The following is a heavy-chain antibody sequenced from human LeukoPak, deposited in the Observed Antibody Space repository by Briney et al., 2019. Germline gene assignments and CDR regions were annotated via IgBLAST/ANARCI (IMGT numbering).Heavy chain of an antibody. J-gene: IGHJ4*02. CDR3: PRDTTPSRRCSGGSCQYYFDY. CDR1: GGSISSGDYY. V-gene: IGHV4-30-4*08. Sequence: SQTLSLTCTVSGGSISSGDYYWSWIRQPPGKGLEWIGYIYYSGSTYYNPSLKSRVTISVDTSKNQFSLKLSSVTAADTAVYYCPRDTTPSRRCSGGSCQYYFDYWGQGTLVTVSS. D-gene: IGHD2-15*01. CDR2: IYYSGST.